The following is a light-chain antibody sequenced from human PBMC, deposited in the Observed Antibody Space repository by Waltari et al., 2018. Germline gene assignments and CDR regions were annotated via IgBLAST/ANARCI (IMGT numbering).Light chain of an antibody. CDR2: GVS. J-gene: IGLJ2*01. V-gene: IGLV2-23*02. Sequence: QSTLTQPASVSGSPGQSITISCTGTSSDVGSYNLVSWFQQHPGKAPKLVIYGVSKRPSGVSTRFSGSKSGNTASLTISGLQAEDEADYHCCSYAGSFTVIFGGGTKLTVL. CDR1: SSDVGSYNL. CDR3: CSYAGSFTVI.